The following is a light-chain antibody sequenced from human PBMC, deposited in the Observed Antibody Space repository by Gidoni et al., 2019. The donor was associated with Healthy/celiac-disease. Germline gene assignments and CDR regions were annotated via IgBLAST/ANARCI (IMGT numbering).Light chain of an antibody. Sequence: QSALTPPASVSGSPGQSITISCTGTSSAVGGYTYVSWSQQHPGKAPKLMIYEVSNRPSGVSNRFSGSKSGNTASLTISGLQAEDEADYYCSSYTSSSTDVVFGGGTKLTVL. V-gene: IGLV2-14*01. J-gene: IGLJ2*01. CDR3: SSYTSSSTDVV. CDR2: EVS. CDR1: SSAVGGYTY.